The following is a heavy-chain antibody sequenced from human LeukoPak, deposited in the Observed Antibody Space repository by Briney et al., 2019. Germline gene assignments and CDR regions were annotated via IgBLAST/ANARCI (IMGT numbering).Heavy chain of an antibody. CDR1: GFTFSNYG. CDR2: MITSTNYI. J-gene: IGHJ5*02. Sequence: GGSLRLSCVASGFTFSNYGMIWVRQVPGKGLEWVPMITSTNYIYYANSVEGRFTNSRDNSKNSLYLEMNSLRAEDTAVYYCAGPEGSGSHAWGQGTLVTVSS. D-gene: IGHD1-26*01. CDR3: AGPEGSGSHA. V-gene: IGHV3-21*01.